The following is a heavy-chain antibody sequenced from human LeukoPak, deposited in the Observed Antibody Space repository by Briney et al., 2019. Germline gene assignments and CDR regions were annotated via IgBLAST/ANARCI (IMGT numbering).Heavy chain of an antibody. CDR2: ISYDGSNK. CDR1: GFTFSSYG. Sequence: GGSLRLSCVVSGFTFSSYGMHWVRQAPGKGLEWVAVISYDGSNKYYADSVKGRFTISRDNSKNTLYLQMNSLTDEDTAVYYCAKVRWDNSGWYYLDNWGQGTLVTVSS. D-gene: IGHD6-19*01. V-gene: IGHV3-30*18. J-gene: IGHJ4*02. CDR3: AKVRWDNSGWYYLDN.